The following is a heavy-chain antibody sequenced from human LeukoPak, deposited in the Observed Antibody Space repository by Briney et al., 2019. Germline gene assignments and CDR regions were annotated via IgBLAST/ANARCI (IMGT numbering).Heavy chain of an antibody. V-gene: IGHV1-46*01. Sequence: ASVKVSCKASGYTFTSYYMHWVRQAPGQGLEWMGIINPSGGSTSYAQKFQGRVTMTRDMSTSTVYMELSSLRSEGTAVYYCARTTVTVPYYYYYYMDVWGKGTTVTVSS. D-gene: IGHD4-17*01. CDR2: INPSGGST. CDR3: ARTTVTVPYYYYYYMDV. J-gene: IGHJ6*03. CDR1: GYTFTSYY.